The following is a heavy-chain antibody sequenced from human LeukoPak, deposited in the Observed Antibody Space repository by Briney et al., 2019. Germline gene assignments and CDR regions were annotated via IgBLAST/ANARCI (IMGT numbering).Heavy chain of an antibody. D-gene: IGHD6-13*01. J-gene: IGHJ4*02. CDR2: IWYDGSNK. V-gene: IGHV3-33*01. CDR1: GFTFSSYG. Sequence: GGSLRLSCAASGFTFSSYGMHWVRQAPGKGLEWVAVIWYDGSNKYYADSVKGRFTISRGNSKNTLYPQMNSLRAEDTAVYYCARDPGIAAAGTSGDYWGQGTLVTVSS. CDR3: ARDPGIAAAGTSGDY.